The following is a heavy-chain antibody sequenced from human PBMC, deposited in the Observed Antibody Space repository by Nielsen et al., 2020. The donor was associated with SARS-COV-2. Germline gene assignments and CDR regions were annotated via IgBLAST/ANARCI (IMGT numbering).Heavy chain of an antibody. J-gene: IGHJ4*02. CDR3: ASQHPQLDY. Sequence: GESLKISCAASGFTFSSYAMSWVRQAPGKGLEWVSAISGSGGSTYYADSVKGRFTISRDNSKNTLYLQMNSLRAEDTAEYYCASQHPQLDYWGQGTLVTVSS. CDR1: GFTFSSYA. CDR2: ISGSGGST. V-gene: IGHV3-23*01.